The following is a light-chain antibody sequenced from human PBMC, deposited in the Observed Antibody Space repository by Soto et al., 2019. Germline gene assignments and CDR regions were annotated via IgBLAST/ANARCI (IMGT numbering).Light chain of an antibody. CDR1: HILTMW. V-gene: IGKV1-5*03. CDR3: QHWTDYSWT. Sequence: DIHMTQSASTLSASVGARVTITCRSTHILTMWLAWYQQNPGKAPYLLIYKTSSLESGVPSRFSGSGSGTEFTLTISSLQPDDFATYYCQHWTDYSWTFGQGTKVEVK. J-gene: IGKJ1*01. CDR2: KTS.